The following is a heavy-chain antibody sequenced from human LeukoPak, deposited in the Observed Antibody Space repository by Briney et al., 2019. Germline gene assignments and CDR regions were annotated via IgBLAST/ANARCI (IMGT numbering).Heavy chain of an antibody. J-gene: IGHJ4*02. V-gene: IGHV4-59*11. CDR2: IYYSGST. D-gene: IGHD6-6*01. CDR1: GGSISSHY. Sequence: SETLSLTCTVSGGSISSHYWSWIRQPPGKGLEWIGYIYYSGSTNYNPSLKSRVTISVDTSKIQFSLKLSSVTAADTAVYYCAREIDSSSSFDYWGQGTLVTVSS. CDR3: AREIDSSSSFDY.